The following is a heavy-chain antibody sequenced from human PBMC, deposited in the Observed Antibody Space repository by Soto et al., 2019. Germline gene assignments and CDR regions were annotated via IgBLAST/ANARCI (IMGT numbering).Heavy chain of an antibody. Sequence: QVQLVQSGAEVKKPGASVKVSCKASGYTFTGYYMHWVRQAPGQGLEWMGWINPNSGGTNYAQKCQGWVTMTRDTSISTAYMELSRLRSDDTAVYYCARDLLGTAMVSYYYYGMDVWGQGTTVTVSS. V-gene: IGHV1-2*04. J-gene: IGHJ6*02. CDR1: GYTFTGYY. D-gene: IGHD5-18*01. CDR2: INPNSGGT. CDR3: ARDLLGTAMVSYYYYGMDV.